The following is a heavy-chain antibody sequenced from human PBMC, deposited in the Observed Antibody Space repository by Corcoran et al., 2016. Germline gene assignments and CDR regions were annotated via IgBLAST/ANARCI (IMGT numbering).Heavy chain of an antibody. CDR1: GFTFNSYA. D-gene: IGHD1-26*01. V-gene: IGHV3-23*01. Sequence: EVQLLEAGGGLVQPGGSLRLSCAASGFTFNSYAMSWVRQAPGKGLEWVSGISGSGGSTYYADSVKGRFTISRDNSKNTVYLQMNSLRAEDTAVYYCAKDSGGSDYFEHYWGQGTLVTVSS. J-gene: IGHJ4*02. CDR2: ISGSGGST. CDR3: AKDSGGSDYFEHY.